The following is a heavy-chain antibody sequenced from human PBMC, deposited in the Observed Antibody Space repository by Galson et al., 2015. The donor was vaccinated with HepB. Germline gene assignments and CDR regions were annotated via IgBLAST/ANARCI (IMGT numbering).Heavy chain of an antibody. Sequence: SLRLSCAASGFTFSNYAMSWVRQAPGKGLEWVSSIGSSSGTIYYADSVKGRFTISRDNAKNSVYLQMNSLRDEDTAVYYCARELAGDDYWGRGTLVTASS. CDR2: IGSSSGTI. J-gene: IGHJ4*02. D-gene: IGHD1-14*01. V-gene: IGHV3-48*02. CDR3: ARELAGDDY. CDR1: GFTFSNYA.